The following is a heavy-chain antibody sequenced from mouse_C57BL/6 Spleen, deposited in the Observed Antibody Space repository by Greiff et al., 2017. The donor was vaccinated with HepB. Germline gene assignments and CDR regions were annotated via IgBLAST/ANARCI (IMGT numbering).Heavy chain of an antibody. CDR2: IDPSDSET. CDR1: GYTFTSYW. V-gene: IGHV1-52*01. J-gene: IGHJ4*01. CDR3: ARSDDGGWQGYAMDY. Sequence: VKLQQPGAELVRPGSSVKLSCKASGYTFTSYWMHWVKQRPIQGLEWIGNIDPSDSETHYNQKFKDKATLTVDKSSSTAYMQLSSLTSEDSAVYYCARSDDGGWQGYAMDYWGQGTSVTVSS. D-gene: IGHD2-3*01.